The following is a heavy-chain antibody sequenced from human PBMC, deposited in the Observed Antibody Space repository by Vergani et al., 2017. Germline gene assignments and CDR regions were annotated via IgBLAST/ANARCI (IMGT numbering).Heavy chain of an antibody. CDR1: GATFRSNT. J-gene: IGHJ5*02. Sequence: QVQLVQSGAEVKKPGSSVKVSCKASGATFRSNTISWVRQAPGQGLEWMGWMNPKSGNSGFAQKFQGRVTMTRDTSISTAYMELNSLTSEDTAVYYCARAPGRRCSGGSCYSSFRWFDPWGQGTLVTVFS. CDR2: MNPKSGNS. D-gene: IGHD2-15*01. CDR3: ARAPGRRCSGGSCYSSFRWFDP. V-gene: IGHV1-8*02.